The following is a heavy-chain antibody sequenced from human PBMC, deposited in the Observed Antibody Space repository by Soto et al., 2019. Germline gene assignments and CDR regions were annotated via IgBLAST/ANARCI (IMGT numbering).Heavy chain of an antibody. D-gene: IGHD2-2*01. CDR3: ARGRDIVVVPAADPYYYYYGMDV. J-gene: IGHJ6*02. V-gene: IGHV4-34*01. CDR1: GGSFSGYY. Sequence: SETLSLTCAVYGGSFSGYYWSWIRQPPGKGLEWIGEINHSGSTNYNPSLKSRVTISVDTSKNQFSLKLSSVTAADTAVYYCARGRDIVVVPAADPYYYYYGMDVWGQGTTVTISS. CDR2: INHSGST.